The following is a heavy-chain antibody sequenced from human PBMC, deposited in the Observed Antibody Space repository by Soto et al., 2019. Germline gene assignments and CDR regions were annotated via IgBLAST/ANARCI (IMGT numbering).Heavy chain of an antibody. CDR1: GGSFSGFD. CDR3: ARDRQYYDFWSGHQNESPDGMDV. D-gene: IGHD3-3*01. J-gene: IGHJ6*02. CDR2: INDSGHT. Sequence: QVQLQQWGARLLKPSETLSLTCAVYGGSFSGFDWPWIRQAPEKGLGWIGEINDSGHTNYNSSLKSRVTISVDTSTNQFSLNLYSVTAADTAVYYWARDRQYYDFWSGHQNESPDGMDVWGQGTTVTVSS. V-gene: IGHV4-34*02.